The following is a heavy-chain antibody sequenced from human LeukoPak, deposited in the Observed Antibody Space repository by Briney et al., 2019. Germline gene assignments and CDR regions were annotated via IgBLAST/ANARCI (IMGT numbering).Heavy chain of an antibody. CDR1: GFTFSSYA. D-gene: IGHD1-26*01. CDR2: ISGSGGST. CDR3: AKDTGKEGATHFDY. J-gene: IGHJ4*02. V-gene: IGHV3-23*01. Sequence: QSGGSLRLSCAASGFTFSSYAMNWVRQAPGKGLEWVSAISGSGGSTYYADSVKGRFTISRDNSKNTLYLQMNSLRAEDTAVYYCAKDTGKEGATHFDYWGQGTLVTVSS.